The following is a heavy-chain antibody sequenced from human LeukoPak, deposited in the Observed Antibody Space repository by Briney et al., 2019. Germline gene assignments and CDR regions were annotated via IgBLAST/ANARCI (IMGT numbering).Heavy chain of an antibody. CDR3: ARDGYYGGNDFDY. CDR1: GFTFSSYS. V-gene: IGHV3-21*01. Sequence: GGSLRLSCAASGFTFSSYSMNWVRQAPGKGLEWVSSISSSSSYIYYADSVKGRFTISRDNAKNSLYLQMSSLRAEDTAVYYCARDGYYGGNDFDYWGQGTLVTVSS. D-gene: IGHD4-17*01. CDR2: ISSSSSYI. J-gene: IGHJ4*02.